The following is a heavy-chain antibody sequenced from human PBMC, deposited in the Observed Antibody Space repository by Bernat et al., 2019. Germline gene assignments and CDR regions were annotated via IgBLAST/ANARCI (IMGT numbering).Heavy chain of an antibody. Sequence: EVQLVESGGGLVQPGGSLRLSCAASESIVSNYWMSWVRQAPGKGLEWVANIKQDGNEKYYVDSVEGRFTISRDNAKNSLYLQMNSLRAGDTTVYYCCGQRGTTSHYGMDVWGRGTTVTVSS. V-gene: IGHV3-7*03. CDR2: IKQDGNEK. D-gene: IGHD1-7*01. CDR3: CGQRGTTSHYGMDV. J-gene: IGHJ6*02. CDR1: ESIVSNYW.